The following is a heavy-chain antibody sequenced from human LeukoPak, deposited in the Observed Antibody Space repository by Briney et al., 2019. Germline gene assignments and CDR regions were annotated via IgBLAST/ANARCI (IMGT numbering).Heavy chain of an antibody. D-gene: IGHD3-22*01. V-gene: IGHV5-51*01. Sequence: GESLKISCKGSGDSFTDYWIDWVRQMPGKGLEWMGIIYPGDSDTRYSPSFQGQVTISADKSISTAYLQWSSLKVSDTAVYYCARGYYYDSSGYRDFDYWGQGTLVTVSS. CDR3: ARGYYYDSSGYRDFDY. CDR2: IYPGDSDT. J-gene: IGHJ4*02. CDR1: GDSFTDYW.